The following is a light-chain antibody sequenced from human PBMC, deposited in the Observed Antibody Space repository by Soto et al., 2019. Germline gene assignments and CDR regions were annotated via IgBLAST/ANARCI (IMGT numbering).Light chain of an antibody. CDR3: QQYGTPPT. CDR1: QSLITRY. J-gene: IGKJ5*01. Sequence: EIVLTQSPGTLSLFPGERATLSCRASQSLITRYLAWYQQKPGQAPRLLIYGASSRATGIPDRFSGSGSGTDFTLPISRLEPEDFAVYSCQQYGTPPTFGQGTRLEIK. CDR2: GAS. V-gene: IGKV3-20*01.